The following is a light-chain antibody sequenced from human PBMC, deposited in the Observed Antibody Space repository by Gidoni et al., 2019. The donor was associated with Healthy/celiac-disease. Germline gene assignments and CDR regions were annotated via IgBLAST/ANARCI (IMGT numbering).Light chain of an antibody. CDR2: DAS. J-gene: IGKJ5*01. V-gene: IGKV3-11*01. CDR3: QQRSNWPPIT. CDR1: QSVSSY. Sequence: IVLSQPPATLSLSPGVSATLSCRASQSVSSYLAWYQQKPGQTPRHLIYDASHRATGNPARFSGSGSGTDFTLTISSLEPEDFAVYYCQQRSNWPPITFGQGTRLEIK.